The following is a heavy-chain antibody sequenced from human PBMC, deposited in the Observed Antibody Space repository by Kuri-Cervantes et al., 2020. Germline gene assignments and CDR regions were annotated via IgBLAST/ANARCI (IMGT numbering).Heavy chain of an antibody. CDR2: INHSGST. CDR3: ARFVIRGKTFDY. V-gene: IGHV4-34*01. Sequence: SETLSLTCAVYGESFSDYYWSWIRQPPGKGLEWIGEINHSGSTNYSPSLKSRVTISVDTSKNQFSLKLSSVTAADTAVYYCARFVIRGKTFDYWGQGTLVTVSS. J-gene: IGHJ4*02. CDR1: GESFSDYY. D-gene: IGHD3-10*01.